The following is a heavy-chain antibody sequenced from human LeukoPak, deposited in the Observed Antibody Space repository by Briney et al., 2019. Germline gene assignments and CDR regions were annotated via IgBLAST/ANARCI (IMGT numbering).Heavy chain of an antibody. V-gene: IGHV3-30*02. Sequence: GGSLRLSCAASRFTFSRYGMHWVRQAPGKGLQWVAFIRYDGSNKYYADSVKGRFTISRDNSKNTLYLQMNSLRAEDTAVYYCARDGDTAMVTGNFDYWGQGTLVTVSS. CDR1: RFTFSRYG. CDR2: IRYDGSNK. J-gene: IGHJ4*02. CDR3: ARDGDTAMVTGNFDY. D-gene: IGHD5-18*01.